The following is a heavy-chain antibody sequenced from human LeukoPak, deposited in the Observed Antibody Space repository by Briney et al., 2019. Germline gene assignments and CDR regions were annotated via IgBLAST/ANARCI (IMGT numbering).Heavy chain of an antibody. CDR2: ISSSGSTI. CDR3: ARAPYCSSTSCYFDI. J-gene: IGHJ3*02. V-gene: IGHV3-11*04. Sequence: GGSLRLSCAASGFTFSDYYMSWIRQAPGKGLEWVSYISSSGSTIYYADSVKGRFTISRDNAKNSLYLQMNSQRAEDTAVYYCARAPYCSSTSCYFDIWGQGTVVTVSS. D-gene: IGHD2-2*01. CDR1: GFTFSDYY.